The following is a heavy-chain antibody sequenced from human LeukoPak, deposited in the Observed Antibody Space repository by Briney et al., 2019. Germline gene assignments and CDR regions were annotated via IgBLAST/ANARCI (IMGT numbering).Heavy chain of an antibody. V-gene: IGHV1-69*04. Sequence: SVKLSCKASVCTFSSYAISWMRQAHGQGLEWMGRIIPILGIANYAQKFQGRVTITADKSTSTAYMELSSVRSEDRAVYYCARGESIWFGGHFDYWGQGTLVTVSS. J-gene: IGHJ4*02. CDR1: VCTFSSYA. CDR3: ARGESIWFGGHFDY. CDR2: IIPILGIA. D-gene: IGHD3-10*01.